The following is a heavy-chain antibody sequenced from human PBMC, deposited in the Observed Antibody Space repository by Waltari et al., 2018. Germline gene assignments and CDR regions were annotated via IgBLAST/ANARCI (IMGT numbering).Heavy chain of an antibody. CDR3: ARGAPRIAVAGLD. D-gene: IGHD6-19*01. J-gene: IGHJ4*02. V-gene: IGHV1-3*01. CDR2: INAGNGNT. CDR1: GYTFTSYA. Sequence: QVQLVQSGAEVKKPGASVKVSCKASGYTFTSYAMPWVRQAPGQRLEWMGWINAGNGNTKYSQKFQGRVTITRDTSASTAYMELSSLRSEDTAVYYCARGAPRIAVAGLDWGQGTLVTVSS.